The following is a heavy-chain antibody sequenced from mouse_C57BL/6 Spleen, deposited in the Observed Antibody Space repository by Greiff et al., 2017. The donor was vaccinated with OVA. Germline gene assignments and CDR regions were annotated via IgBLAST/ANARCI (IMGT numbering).Heavy chain of an antibody. CDR3: AHSNYGDMYY. D-gene: IGHD2-5*01. CDR2: TYPGSGST. J-gene: IGHJ4*01. Sequence: QVQLQQPGAELVKPGASLKMSCKASGYTFTSYWITWVKQRPGQGLEWIGDTYPGSGSTNYNDTCKRKATLTVDTSSSTAYMQLSSLTSEDSAVYYCAHSNYGDMYYWGQGTSVTVSS. CDR1: GYTFTSYW. V-gene: IGHV1-55*01.